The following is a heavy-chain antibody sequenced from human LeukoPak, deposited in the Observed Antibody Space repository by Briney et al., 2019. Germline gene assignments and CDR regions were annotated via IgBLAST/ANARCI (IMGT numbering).Heavy chain of an antibody. CDR2: IYYSGST. D-gene: IGHD1-14*01. CDR1: GGSISSYY. Sequence: SETLSLTCTVSGGSISSYYWSWIRQPPGKGLEWIGYIYYSGSTNYNPSLKSRVTISVDTSKNQFSLKLSSVTAADTAVYYCARLGGTEAYFDYWGQGTLVTVSS. V-gene: IGHV4-59*08. CDR3: ARLGGTEAYFDY. J-gene: IGHJ4*02.